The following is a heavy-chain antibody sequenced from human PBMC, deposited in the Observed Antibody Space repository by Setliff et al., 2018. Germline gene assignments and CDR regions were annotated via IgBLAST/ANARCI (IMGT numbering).Heavy chain of an antibody. CDR2: NYYSGSP. CDR3: ARAGPTVTFFRVLVISWWDP. J-gene: IGHJ5*02. CDR1: GGSIHTTTHF. D-gene: IGHD3-3*01. V-gene: IGHV4-39*01. Sequence: SETLSLTCTVSGGSIHTTTHFWGWIRQPPGKGLEWIGTNYYSGSPYYNPSLKSRVTISVDTSKNQFSLKLSSVTAADTATYYCARAGPTVTFFRVLVISWWDPWGQGSLVTVSS.